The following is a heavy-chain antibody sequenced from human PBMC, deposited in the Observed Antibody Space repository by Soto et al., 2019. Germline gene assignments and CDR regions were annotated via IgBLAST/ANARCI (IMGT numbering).Heavy chain of an antibody. Sequence: ASVKVSCKASGYTFTSYGISWVRQAPGQGLEWMGWISAYNGNTNYAQKLQGRVTMTTDTSTSTAYMELRSLRSDDTAVYYCARSPHARITIFGVVPGPFDPWGQGTLVTVSS. V-gene: IGHV1-18*01. J-gene: IGHJ5*02. CDR1: GYTFTSYG. CDR2: ISAYNGNT. CDR3: ARSPHARITIFGVVPGPFDP. D-gene: IGHD3-3*01.